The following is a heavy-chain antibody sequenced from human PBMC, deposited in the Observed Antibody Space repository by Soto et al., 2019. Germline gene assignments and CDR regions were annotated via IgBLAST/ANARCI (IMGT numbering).Heavy chain of an antibody. CDR1: GFTFSSYG. V-gene: IGHV3-30*18. D-gene: IGHD6-13*01. CDR3: AKDWLGIAASLFDY. CDR2: ISYDGSNK. Sequence: QVQLVESGGGVVQPGRSLRLSCAASGFTFSSYGMHWVRQAPGKGLEWVAVISYDGSNKYYADSVKGRFTISRDNSKNTLYLQMNSLRAEDTAVYYCAKDWLGIAASLFDYWGQGTLVTVSS. J-gene: IGHJ4*02.